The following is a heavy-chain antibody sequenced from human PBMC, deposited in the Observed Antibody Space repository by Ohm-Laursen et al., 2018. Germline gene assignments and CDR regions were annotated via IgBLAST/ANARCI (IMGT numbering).Heavy chain of an antibody. J-gene: IGHJ6*02. V-gene: IGHV3-15*01. CDR1: GLTFSKAW. CDR2: IKSKTDGGTT. CDR3: TTWGQLDV. Sequence: LTCAASGLTFSKAWMTWVRQAPGKGLEWVGRIKSKTDGGTTDFAAPVRGRFTISRDDSKKTVYLQMNSLTSEDTAVYYCTTWGQLDVWGQGTAVTVSS. D-gene: IGHD5-24*01.